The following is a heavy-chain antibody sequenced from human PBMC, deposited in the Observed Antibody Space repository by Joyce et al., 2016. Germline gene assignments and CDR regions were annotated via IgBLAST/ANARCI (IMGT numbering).Heavy chain of an antibody. CDR1: GGSISSGGYY. D-gene: IGHD5-12*01. CDR2: IYKTGTP. CDR3: ARAGYSGFDFEFGN. Sequence: QVQLQESGPGLVKTSQTLSLTCTVSGGSISSGGYYWSWIRQHPGKGLEWIGYIYKTGTPYYNPTLRIRFTISLYRSNNQFSLKLRSVTAADTAVYYCARAGYSGFDFEFGNWGQGTLVTVSS. J-gene: IGHJ4*02. V-gene: IGHV4-31*03.